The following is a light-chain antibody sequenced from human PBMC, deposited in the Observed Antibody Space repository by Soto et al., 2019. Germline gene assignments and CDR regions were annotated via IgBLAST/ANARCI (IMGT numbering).Light chain of an antibody. CDR3: QQAATFPIT. Sequence: DIQLTQSPSFLSASVGDRVTITCRASQGISSYLAWYQQKPGKAPKLLIYAASTLQSGVPSRFSGSGFGTDFTLTISSLQPEDSTIYYCQQAATFPITFGQGTRLEI. V-gene: IGKV1-9*01. CDR2: AAS. CDR1: QGISSY. J-gene: IGKJ5*01.